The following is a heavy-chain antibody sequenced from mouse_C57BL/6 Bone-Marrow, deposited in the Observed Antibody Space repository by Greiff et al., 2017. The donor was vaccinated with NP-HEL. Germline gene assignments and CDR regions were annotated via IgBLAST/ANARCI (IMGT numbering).Heavy chain of an antibody. D-gene: IGHD2-4*01. J-gene: IGHJ4*01. V-gene: IGHV7-1*01. CDR3: ARDRMIKGIMDY. CDR2: SRNKANDYTT. CDR1: GFTFSDFY. Sequence: DVKLVESGGGLVQSGRSLRLSCATSGFTFSDFYMEWVRQAPGKGLEWIAASRNKANDYTTEYSASVKGRFIVSRDTSQSILYLQMNALRAEDTAIYYCARDRMIKGIMDYWGQGTSVTVSS.